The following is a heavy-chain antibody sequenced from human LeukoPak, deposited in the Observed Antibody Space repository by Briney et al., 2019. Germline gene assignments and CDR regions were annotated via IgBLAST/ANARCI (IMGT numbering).Heavy chain of an antibody. CDR1: GGTFSSYA. V-gene: IGHV1-69*01. J-gene: IGHJ4*02. CDR3: ARDSKYYYGSGSLDY. CDR2: IIPIFGTA. D-gene: IGHD3-10*01. Sequence: ASVKVSCKASGGTFSSYAISWVRQAPGQGLEWMGGIIPIFGTANYAQKFQGRVTITADESTSTAYMELSSLRSEDMAVYYCARDSKYYYGSGSLDYWGQGTLVTVSS.